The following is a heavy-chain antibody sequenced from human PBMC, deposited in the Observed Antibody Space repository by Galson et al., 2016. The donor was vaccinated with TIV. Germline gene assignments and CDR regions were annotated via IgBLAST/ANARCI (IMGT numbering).Heavy chain of an antibody. CDR3: ARIQGNDYVDY. Sequence: SETLSLTCSVSGYSIISGYYWGWIRQPPGKGLEWIGTIYHSESTYYNPSLKSRITTSLDTSKKQFSLKLSSVTAADTAVYYCARIQGNDYVDYWGQGTLVTVSS. J-gene: IGHJ4*02. CDR2: IYHSEST. V-gene: IGHV4-38-2*01. CDR1: GYSIISGYY.